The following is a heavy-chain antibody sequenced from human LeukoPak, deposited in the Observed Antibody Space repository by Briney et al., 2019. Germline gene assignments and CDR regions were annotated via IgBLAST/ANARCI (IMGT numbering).Heavy chain of an antibody. CDR2: IRSKAYGGTT. CDR3: TVVPAAIMGYYYYYMDV. V-gene: IGHV3-49*04. J-gene: IGHJ6*03. D-gene: IGHD2-2*02. CDR1: GFTFGDYA. Sequence: GGSLRLSWAASGFTFGDYAMSWVRQAPGKGLEWVGFIRSKAYGGTTEYAASVKGRFTISRDDSKSIAYLQMNSLKTEDTAVYYCTVVPAAIMGYYYYYMDVWGKGTTVTVSS.